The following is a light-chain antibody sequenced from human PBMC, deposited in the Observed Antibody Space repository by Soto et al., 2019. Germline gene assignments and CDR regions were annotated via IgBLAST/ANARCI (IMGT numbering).Light chain of an antibody. CDR1: QTISSW. J-gene: IGKJ1*01. CDR2: KAS. Sequence: DLRVTQAPSSRSGSLLNKVSFASAASQTISSWLAWYQQKPGKAPKLLIYKASTLKSGVPSRFSGSGSGTEFTLTISSLQPDDFATYYCQHYNSYSAAFGQGTKVDIK. V-gene: IGKV1-5*03. CDR3: QHYNSYSAA.